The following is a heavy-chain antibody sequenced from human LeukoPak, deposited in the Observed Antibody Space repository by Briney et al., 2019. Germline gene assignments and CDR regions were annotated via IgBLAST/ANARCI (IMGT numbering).Heavy chain of an antibody. CDR3: ASPPPGSSSWYYFDY. V-gene: IGHV1-2*02. D-gene: IGHD6-13*01. J-gene: IGHJ4*02. CDR2: INPNSGGT. CDR1: GYTFTGYY. Sequence: ASVKVSCKASGYTFTGYYMHWVRQAPGQGLEWMGWINPNSGGTNYAQKFQGRVTMTRDTSISTAYVELSRLRSDDTAVYYCASPPPGSSSWYYFDYWGQGTLVTVSS.